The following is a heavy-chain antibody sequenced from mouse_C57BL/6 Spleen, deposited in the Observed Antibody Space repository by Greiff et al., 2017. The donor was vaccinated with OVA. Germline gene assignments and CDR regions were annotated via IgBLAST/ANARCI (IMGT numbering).Heavy chain of an antibody. J-gene: IGHJ1*03. CDR2: IRNKANGYTT. Sequence: DVKLVESGGGLVQPGGSLSLSCAASGFTFTDYYMSWVRQPPGKALEWLGFIRNKANGYTTEYSASVKGRFTISRDNSQSILYLQMNALRAEDSATYYCAKGSWYFDVWGTGTTVTVSS. CDR3: AKGSWYFDV. V-gene: IGHV7-3*01. CDR1: GFTFTDYY.